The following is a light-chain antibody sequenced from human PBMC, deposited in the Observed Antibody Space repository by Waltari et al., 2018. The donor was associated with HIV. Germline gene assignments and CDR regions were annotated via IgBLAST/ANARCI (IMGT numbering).Light chain of an antibody. CDR2: SNN. Sequence: QSVLTQPPSASGTPGQRVTISCSGSSSNIGSNTVNWYQQLPGTAPKLLIYSNNQRPSGVHDRFSGSKSGPSASLAISGLQSEDEADYYCAAWDDSLNGPVFGGGTKLTVL. CDR1: SSNIGSNT. CDR3: AAWDDSLNGPV. V-gene: IGLV1-44*01. J-gene: IGLJ2*01.